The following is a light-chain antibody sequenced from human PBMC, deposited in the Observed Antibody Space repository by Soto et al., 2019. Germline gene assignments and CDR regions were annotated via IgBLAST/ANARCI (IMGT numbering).Light chain of an antibody. Sequence: QLVLTQSPSASASLGASVKLTCTLSSGHSSYAIAWHQQQPEKGPRYLMKLNSDGSHSKGDGIPDRFSGSSSGAERYRTISSRQSEDEADYYCQTWGTGVVFGGGTKVTGL. J-gene: IGLJ2*01. V-gene: IGLV4-69*01. CDR2: LNSDGSH. CDR3: QTWGTGVV. CDR1: SGHSSYA.